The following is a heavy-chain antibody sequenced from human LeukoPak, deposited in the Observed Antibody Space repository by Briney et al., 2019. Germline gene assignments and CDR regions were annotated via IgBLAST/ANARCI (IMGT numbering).Heavy chain of an antibody. D-gene: IGHD6-13*01. V-gene: IGHV3-23*01. CDR1: EFTFSSYA. Sequence: GGSLRLSCAACEFTFSSYAMQGVRQAPGKGLEWVAGISGSGGSTYYADSVKGRFTISGDNPKSMLYLQMNSLRAEDTAVYYCARDVTVAGPYGMDVWGQGTTVTVSS. CDR3: ARDVTVAGPYGMDV. CDR2: ISGSGGST. J-gene: IGHJ6*02.